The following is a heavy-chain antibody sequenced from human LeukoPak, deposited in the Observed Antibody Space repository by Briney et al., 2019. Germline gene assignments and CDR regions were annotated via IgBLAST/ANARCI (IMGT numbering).Heavy chain of an antibody. CDR3: ARDAVRGVPRWYFDY. CDR1: GFTFDDYG. Sequence: GGSLRLSCAASGFTFDDYGMSWVRQAPGKGLEWVSGINWNGGSTGYADAVKGRFTISSDNAKNSLYLQMNSLRAEDTALYYCARDAVRGVPRWYFDYWGQGTLVTVSS. D-gene: IGHD3-10*01. J-gene: IGHJ4*02. V-gene: IGHV3-20*04. CDR2: INWNGGST.